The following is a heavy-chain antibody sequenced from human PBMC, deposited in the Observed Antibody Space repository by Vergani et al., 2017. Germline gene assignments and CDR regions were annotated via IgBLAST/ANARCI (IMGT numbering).Heavy chain of an antibody. J-gene: IGHJ4*02. CDR3: ARSIGYCTSGSCRPYYFDL. CDR2: VNFVTGAP. Sequence: QVQLVQSGAAVKKPGASAKVSCTASGYICKNYYMHWLRLAPGQGFQWMGVVNFVTGAPTSPQKFEGRITMTRDTSTATFYMDLSSLKYEDTAIYYCARSIGYCTSGSCRPYYFDLWGQGTLVTVSS. D-gene: IGHD2-15*01. CDR1: GYICKNYY. V-gene: IGHV1-46*02.